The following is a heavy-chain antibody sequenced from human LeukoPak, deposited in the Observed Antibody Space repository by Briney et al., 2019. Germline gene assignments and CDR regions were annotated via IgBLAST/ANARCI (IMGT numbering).Heavy chain of an antibody. J-gene: IGHJ5*02. V-gene: IGHV1-2*02. Sequence: ASVKVSCKASGYTFTSYYMHWVRQAPGQGLEWMGWINPNSGGTNYAQKFQGRVTMTRDTSISTAYMELSRLRSDDTAVYYCARAAVAAGNWFDPWGQGTLVTVSS. CDR2: INPNSGGT. CDR3: ARAAVAAGNWFDP. CDR1: GYTFTSYY. D-gene: IGHD6-19*01.